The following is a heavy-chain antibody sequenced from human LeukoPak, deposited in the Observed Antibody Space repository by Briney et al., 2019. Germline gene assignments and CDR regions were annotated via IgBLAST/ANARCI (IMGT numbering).Heavy chain of an antibody. CDR2: INHSGST. D-gene: IGHD5-12*01. CDR1: GGSISSYY. Sequence: SETLSLTCTVSGGSISSYYWSWIRQPPGKGLEWIGEINHSGSTNYNPSLKSRVTISVDTSKNQFSLKLSSVTAADTAVYYCARMIDIDAFYYYYMDVWGKGTTVTVSS. CDR3: ARMIDIDAFYYYYMDV. J-gene: IGHJ6*03. V-gene: IGHV4-34*01.